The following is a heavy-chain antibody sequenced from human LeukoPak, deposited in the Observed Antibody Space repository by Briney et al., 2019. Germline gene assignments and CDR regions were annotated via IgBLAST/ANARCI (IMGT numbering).Heavy chain of an antibody. CDR3: ARAYCSGGSCYGFDY. V-gene: IGHV1-3*01. J-gene: IGHJ4*02. CDR2: INAGNGNT. CDR1: GGTFSSYA. D-gene: IGHD2-15*01. Sequence: GASVKVSCKASGGTFSSYAISWVRQAPGQRLEWMGWINAGNGNTKYSQKFQGRVTITRDTSASTAYMELSSLRSEDTAVYYCARAYCSGGSCYGFDYWGQGTLVTVSS.